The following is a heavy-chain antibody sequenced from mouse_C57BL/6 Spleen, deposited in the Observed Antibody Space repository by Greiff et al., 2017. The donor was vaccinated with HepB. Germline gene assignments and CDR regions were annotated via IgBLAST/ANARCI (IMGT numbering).Heavy chain of an antibody. CDR1: GYTFTSYW. Sequence: VQLQQSGAELVKPGASVKLSCKASGYTFTSYWMQWVKQRPGQGLEWIGEIDPSDSYTNYNQKFKGKATLTVDTSSSTAYMQLSSLTSADSAVYYCASYYYGSSWCAYGGQGTLVTVSA. CDR3: ASYYYGSSWCAY. V-gene: IGHV1-50*01. J-gene: IGHJ3*01. D-gene: IGHD1-1*01. CDR2: IDPSDSYT.